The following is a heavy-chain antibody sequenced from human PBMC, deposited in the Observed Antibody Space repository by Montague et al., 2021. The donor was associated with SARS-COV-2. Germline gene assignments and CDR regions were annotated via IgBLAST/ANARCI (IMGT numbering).Heavy chain of an antibody. CDR2: ISYDGSNQ. V-gene: IGHV3-30-3*01. CDR1: GFTFSSYA. J-gene: IGHJ3*02. D-gene: IGHD3-10*01. CDR3: ARAAQKQYVLLWFGELLHDAFDI. Sequence: SLRLSCAASGFTFSSYALHWVRQAPGKGLEWVAVISYDGSNQYYSYSXXGRFTISRDNSKNTLYLQMNSLRAEDTAVYYCARAAQKQYVLLWFGELLHDAFDIWGQGTMVTVSS.